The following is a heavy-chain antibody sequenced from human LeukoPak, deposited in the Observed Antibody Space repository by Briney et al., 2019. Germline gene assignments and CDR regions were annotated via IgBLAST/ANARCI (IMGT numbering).Heavy chain of an antibody. J-gene: IGHJ4*02. CDR3: YRPRDGNNPGGEIDY. CDR2: IYPGDSDT. Sequence: GESLKIYCKGSGYSFTSYWIGWVRQMPGKGLEWMGIIYPGDSDTRYSPSFQGQVTISADKSISTAYLQWSSLKASDAAMYDYYRPRDGNNPGGEIDYWGQGTLVTVSS. CDR1: GYSFTSYW. D-gene: IGHD5-24*01. V-gene: IGHV5-51*01.